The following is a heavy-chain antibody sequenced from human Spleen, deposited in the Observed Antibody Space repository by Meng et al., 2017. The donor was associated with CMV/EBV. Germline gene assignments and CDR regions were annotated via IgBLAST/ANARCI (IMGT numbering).Heavy chain of an antibody. J-gene: IGHJ6*02. CDR2: IRYDGSNK. CDR1: GFTFSSYG. CDR3: ARGASWFGEDHYGMDV. D-gene: IGHD3-10*01. Sequence: GGSLRLSCAASGFTFSSYGMHWVRQAPGKGLEWVAFIRYDGSNKYYADSVKGRFTISRDNSKNTLYLQMNSLRAEDTAVYYCARGASWFGEDHYGMDVWGQGTTVTVSS. V-gene: IGHV3-30*02.